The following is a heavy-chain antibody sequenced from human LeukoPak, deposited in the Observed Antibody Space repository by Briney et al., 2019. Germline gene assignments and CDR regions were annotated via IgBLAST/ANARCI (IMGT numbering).Heavy chain of an antibody. D-gene: IGHD4-11*01. CDR1: GFTFSIYS. CDR2: ISSSSSTI. CDR3: AKVGLTVTTILDYFDY. Sequence: GGSLRLSCAASGFTFSIYSMNWVRQAPGKGLEWVSYISSSSSTILYADSVKGRFTISRDNSKNTLFLQMNSLRAEDTAVYYCAKVGLTVTTILDYFDYWGQGTLVTVSS. J-gene: IGHJ4*02. V-gene: IGHV3-48*01.